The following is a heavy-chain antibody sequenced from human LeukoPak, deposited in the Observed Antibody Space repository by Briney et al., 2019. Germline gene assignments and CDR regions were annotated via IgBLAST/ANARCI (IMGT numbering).Heavy chain of an antibody. Sequence: GGSLRLSCAASGFTFSSYGMHWVRQASGKGLEWVGRIRSKANSYATAYAASVKGRFTISRDDSKNTAYLQMNSLKTEDTAVYYCTSVIRRSDAFDIWGQGTMVTVSS. J-gene: IGHJ3*02. CDR2: IRSKANSYAT. CDR3: TSVIRRSDAFDI. CDR1: GFTFSSYG. V-gene: IGHV3-73*01. D-gene: IGHD3-16*02.